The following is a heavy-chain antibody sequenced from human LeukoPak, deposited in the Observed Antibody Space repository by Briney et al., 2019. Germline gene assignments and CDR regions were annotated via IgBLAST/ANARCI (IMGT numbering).Heavy chain of an antibody. CDR1: GGSISSSSYY. CDR2: IYYSGST. D-gene: IGHD3-22*01. CDR3: ARVGYYDSSGYHDY. J-gene: IGHJ4*02. V-gene: IGHV4-39*07. Sequence: SETLSLTCTVSGGSISSSSYYWGWIRQPPGKGLEWIGSIYYSGSTYYNPSLKSRVTISVDTSKNQFSLKLSSVTAADTAVYYCARVGYYDSSGYHDYWGQGTLVTVSS.